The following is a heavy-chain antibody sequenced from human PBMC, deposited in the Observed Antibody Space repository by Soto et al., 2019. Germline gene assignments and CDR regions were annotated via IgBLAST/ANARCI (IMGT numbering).Heavy chain of an antibody. CDR2: IWYDGSNK. J-gene: IGHJ3*02. D-gene: IGHD6-19*01. CDR1: GFTFVSKA. CDR3: AREQWLVRGAFDI. V-gene: IGHV3-33*01. Sequence: GGPLRPSGPPPGFTFVSKAFPGVGRAPGKGLEWVAVIWYDGSNKYYADSVKGRFTTSRDNSKNTLYLQMNSLRAEDTAVYYCAREQWLVRGAFDIWGQGTMVTVSS.